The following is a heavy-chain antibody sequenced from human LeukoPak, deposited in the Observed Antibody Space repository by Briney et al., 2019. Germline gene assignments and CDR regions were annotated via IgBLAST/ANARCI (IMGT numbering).Heavy chain of an antibody. CDR2: ISGSGGST. CDR1: GFTFSSYG. D-gene: IGHD6-6*01. J-gene: IGHJ4*02. V-gene: IGHV3-23*01. CDR3: ATSPTSIAARTVYYFDY. Sequence: TGGSLRLSCAASGFTFSSYGMSWVRQAPGKGLEWVSAISGSGGSTYYADSVKGRFTISRDNSKNTLYLQMNSLRPGDTAVYYCATSPTSIAARTVYYFDYWGQGTLVTVSS.